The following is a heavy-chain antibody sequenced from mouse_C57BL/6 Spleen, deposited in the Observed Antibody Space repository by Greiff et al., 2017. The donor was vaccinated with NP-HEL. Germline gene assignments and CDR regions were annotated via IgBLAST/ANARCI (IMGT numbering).Heavy chain of an antibody. CDR3: ARFTTVVAGDY. V-gene: IGHV1-61*01. J-gene: IGHJ2*01. CDR2: IYPSDSET. CDR1: GYTFTSYW. Sequence: QVQLQQPGAELVRPGSSVKLSCKASGYTFTSYWMDWVKQRPGQGLEWIGNIYPSDSETHYNQKFKDKATLTVDKSSSTSYMQLSSLTSEDSAVYSCARFTTVVAGDYWGQGTTLTVSS. D-gene: IGHD1-1*01.